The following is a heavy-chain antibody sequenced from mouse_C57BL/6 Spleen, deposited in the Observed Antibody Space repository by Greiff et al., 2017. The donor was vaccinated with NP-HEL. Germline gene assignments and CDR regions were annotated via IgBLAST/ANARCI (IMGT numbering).Heavy chain of an antibody. CDR2: INPNNGGT. D-gene: IGHD1-1*01. V-gene: IGHV1-22*01. J-gene: IGHJ2*01. Sequence: VQLQQSGPELVKPGASVKMSCKASGYTFTDYNMHWVKQSHGKSLEWIGYINPNNGGTSYNQKFKGKATLTVNKSSSTAYMELRSLTSEDSAVYYCARPHYYGSYYFDYWGQGTTLTVSS. CDR1: GYTFTDYN. CDR3: ARPHYYGSYYFDY.